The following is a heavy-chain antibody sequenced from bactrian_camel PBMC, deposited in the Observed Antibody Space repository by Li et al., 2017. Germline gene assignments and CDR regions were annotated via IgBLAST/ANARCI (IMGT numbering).Heavy chain of an antibody. J-gene: IGHJ4*01. CDR2: IHTGAGVI. CDR3: ATATIRPGIVMEVIATSFLY. V-gene: IGHV3S40*01. Sequence: VQLVESGGGLVQPGGSLRLSCAASGFPFSNPDMSWVRQVPGEGLEWLSAIHTGAGVIHTADSVKGRFIISKNNANNTMCLTMNSLKSEDTALHYCATATIRPGIVMEVIATSFLYWGQGTQVTVS. D-gene: IGHD1*01. CDR1: GFPFSNPD.